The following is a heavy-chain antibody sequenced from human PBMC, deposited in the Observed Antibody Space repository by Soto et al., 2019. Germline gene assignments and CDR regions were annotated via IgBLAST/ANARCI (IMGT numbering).Heavy chain of an antibody. CDR1: GFSFSTYW. V-gene: IGHV3-74*01. CDR2: INGDGTMT. J-gene: IGHJ5*02. D-gene: IGHD3-22*01. CDR3: ARDPRSAYYYDSDTYCDP. Sequence: PGGSLRLSCAASGFSFSTYWMHWVRQVPGEGPVWVSRINGDGTMTAYADSVKGRFTVSRDNAKNTLYLQIHSLRVEDTAVYFCARDPRSAYYYDSDTYCDPWGQGTLVTVSS.